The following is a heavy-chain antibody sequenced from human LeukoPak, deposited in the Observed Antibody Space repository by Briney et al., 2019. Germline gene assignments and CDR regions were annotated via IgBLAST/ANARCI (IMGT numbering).Heavy chain of an antibody. D-gene: IGHD3-22*01. CDR1: GFTFSSYE. V-gene: IGHV3-48*03. J-gene: IGHJ5*02. CDR3: ARAASSGYYPHPNWFDP. Sequence: GGPLRLSCAASGFTFSSYEMNWVRQAPGKGLEWVSYISSSGSTIYYADSVKGRFTISRDNAKNSLYLQMNSLRAEDTAVYYCARAASSGYYPHPNWFDPWGQGTLVTVSS. CDR2: ISSSGSTI.